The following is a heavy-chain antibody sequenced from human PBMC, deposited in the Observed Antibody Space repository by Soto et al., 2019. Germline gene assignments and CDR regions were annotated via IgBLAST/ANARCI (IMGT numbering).Heavy chain of an antibody. CDR1: GFPFSNYA. D-gene: IGHD6-19*01. CDR2: LSGSGVST. CDR3: AIKTGPTSGWYGDYFDY. V-gene: IGHV3-23*01. Sequence: GGSLRLSCVASGFPFSNYAMTWVRQAPGKGLEWVSALSGSGVSTYYAESVMGRFTISRDNSKNTLYLQMNSLRAEDTAVYYCAIKTGPTSGWYGDYFDYWGQGTLVTVSS. J-gene: IGHJ4*02.